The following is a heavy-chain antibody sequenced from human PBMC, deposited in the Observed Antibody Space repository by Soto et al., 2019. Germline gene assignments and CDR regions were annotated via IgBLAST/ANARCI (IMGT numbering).Heavy chain of an antibody. CDR3: AKDGPGIAAAGRGYGMDV. CDR1: GFTFSSYG. D-gene: IGHD6-13*01. J-gene: IGHJ6*02. CDR2: ISYDGSNK. V-gene: IGHV3-30*18. Sequence: QVQLVESGGGVVQPGRSLRLSCAASGFTFSSYGMHWVRQAPGKGLEWVAVISYDGSNKYYADSVKGRFTISRDNSKNTLYLQMNSLRAEDTAVYYCAKDGPGIAAAGRGYGMDVWGQGTTVTVSS.